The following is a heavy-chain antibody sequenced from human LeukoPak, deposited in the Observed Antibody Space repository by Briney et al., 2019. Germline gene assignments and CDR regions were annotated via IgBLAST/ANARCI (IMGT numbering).Heavy chain of an antibody. CDR2: IYNSGST. D-gene: IGHD6-6*01. J-gene: IGHJ6*03. V-gene: IGHV4-59*01. Sequence: PSETLSLTCTVSGGSISSYYWSWIRQPPGKGLEWIGYIYNSGSTNYNPSLESRVTISVDTSKNQVSLKLSSVTAADTAVYYCARDYSSSNYYSYYMDVWGKGTTVTVSS. CDR1: GGSISSYY. CDR3: ARDYSSSNYYSYYMDV.